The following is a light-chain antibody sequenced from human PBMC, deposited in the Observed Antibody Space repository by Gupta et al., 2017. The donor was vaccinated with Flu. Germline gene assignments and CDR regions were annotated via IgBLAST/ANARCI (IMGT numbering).Light chain of an antibody. CDR1: QSISSW. CDR3: QQENSSLWT. J-gene: IGKJ1*01. V-gene: IGKV1-5*03. Sequence: DIQMTQSPSTLSASVGDRVTITCRASQSISSWLAWYQQKPGKAPKLLIYKASRVESGVPSRFSGSGSGTXFTLTIXSLQPDDFATYYCQQENSSLWTFGXGTKVEIK. CDR2: KAS.